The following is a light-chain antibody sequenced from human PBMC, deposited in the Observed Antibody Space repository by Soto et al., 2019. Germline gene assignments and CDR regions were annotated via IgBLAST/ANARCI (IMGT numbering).Light chain of an antibody. V-gene: IGLV1-47*02. Sequence: QSVLTQPPSASSTPGQTVTISCSGSTSNLGTFYVYWYQHLPGTAPKLLIYLGDQRASGVSDRFSGSKSGTSASLAINGLRSDDEADYYCAAWDDNLSAWVFGGGTQLTVL. CDR3: AAWDDNLSAWV. CDR1: TSNLGTFY. J-gene: IGLJ3*02. CDR2: LGD.